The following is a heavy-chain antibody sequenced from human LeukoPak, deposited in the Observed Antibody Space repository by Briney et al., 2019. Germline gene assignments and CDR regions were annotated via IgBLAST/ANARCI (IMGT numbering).Heavy chain of an antibody. CDR1: GYSFTSYW. Sequence: GESLKISCKGSGYSFTSYWIGWVRQMPGKGLEWMGIIYPGDSDTRYSPSFQGQVTISADKSISTAYLQWSSLKASDTAMYYCARRYCSSTSCYAFDIRGQGTMVTVSS. CDR2: IYPGDSDT. D-gene: IGHD2-2*01. V-gene: IGHV5-51*01. CDR3: ARRYCSSTSCYAFDI. J-gene: IGHJ3*02.